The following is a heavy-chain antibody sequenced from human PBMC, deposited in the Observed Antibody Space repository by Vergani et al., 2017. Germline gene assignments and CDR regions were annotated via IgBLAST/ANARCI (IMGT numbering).Heavy chain of an antibody. V-gene: IGHV3-30*02. CDR1: GVTLSNYD. CDR3: AKHFRGWGIDY. CDR2: IQFDGSNQ. D-gene: IGHD3-16*01. Sequence: QVQLVESGGGVVQRGGSLRLSCVTSGVTLSNYDMQWIRQGPGKGLEFVAFIQFDGSNQYYADSVKGRFTLSRDFSKNTLYLQMNSLRTDDTTTYYCAKHFRGWGIDYWGQGTQVIVSS. J-gene: IGHJ4*02.